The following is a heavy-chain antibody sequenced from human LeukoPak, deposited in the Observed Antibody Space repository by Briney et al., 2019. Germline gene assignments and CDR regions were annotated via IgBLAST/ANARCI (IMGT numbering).Heavy chain of an antibody. J-gene: IGHJ4*02. CDR2: ISGSGGST. CDR3: ARDIEGYYYDSSGYSLDY. D-gene: IGHD3-22*01. CDR1: GFTFSSYA. Sequence: QTGGSLRLSCAASGFTFSSYAMSWVRQAPGKGLEWVSAISGSGGSTYYADSVKGRFTISRDNAKNSLYLQMNSLRAEDTAVYYCARDIEGYYYDSSGYSLDYWGQGTLVTVSS. V-gene: IGHV3-23*01.